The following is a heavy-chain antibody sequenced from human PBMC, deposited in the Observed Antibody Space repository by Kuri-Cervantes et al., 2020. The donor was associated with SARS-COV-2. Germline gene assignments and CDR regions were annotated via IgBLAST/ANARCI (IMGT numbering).Heavy chain of an antibody. D-gene: IGHD3-3*01. CDR2: IKEDGSEK. Sequence: GGSLRLSCAASGFAFDGHWMNWVRQAPGKGLEWVANIKEDGSEKYCVDSVKGRFTISRDNAKNSLYLQMNSLRAEDTAVYYCARGVRFLDYWGQGTLVTVSS. V-gene: IGHV3-7*01. CDR3: ARGVRFLDY. CDR1: GFAFDGHW. J-gene: IGHJ4*02.